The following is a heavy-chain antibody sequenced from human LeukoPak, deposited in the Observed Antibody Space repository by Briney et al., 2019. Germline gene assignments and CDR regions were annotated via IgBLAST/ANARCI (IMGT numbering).Heavy chain of an antibody. Sequence: PGRSLRLSCAASGFTFDDYAMHWVRQAPGKGLVWVSGISWNSGTIGYADSVKGRFIISRDSAKNSLYLQLNSLGAEDTALYYCTKDAGLYYAYYGMDVWGQGTTVTVSS. CDR2: ISWNSGTI. D-gene: IGHD6-13*01. CDR1: GFTFDDYA. CDR3: TKDAGLYYAYYGMDV. J-gene: IGHJ6*02. V-gene: IGHV3-9*01.